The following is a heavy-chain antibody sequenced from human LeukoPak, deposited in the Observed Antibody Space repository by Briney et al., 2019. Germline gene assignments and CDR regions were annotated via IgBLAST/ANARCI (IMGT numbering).Heavy chain of an antibody. CDR1: GGSISSSSYY. D-gene: IGHD3-16*01. J-gene: IGHJ4*02. CDR2: IYYSGNT. CDR3: SMSRIFWGAFDF. V-gene: IGHV4-39*02. Sequence: PSETLSLTCTVSGGSISSSSYYWGWIRQPPGKGLEWIGSIYYSGNTYYNPSLKSRVTVSVDTSRNHFSLKMTSVTAADTAVYYCSMSRIFWGAFDFWGQGSLVTVSS.